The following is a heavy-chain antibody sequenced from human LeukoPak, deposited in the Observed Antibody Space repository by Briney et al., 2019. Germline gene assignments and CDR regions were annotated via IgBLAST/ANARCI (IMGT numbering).Heavy chain of an antibody. V-gene: IGHV3-23*01. CDR3: AKGSSGYFLDL. D-gene: IGHD3-22*01. CDR2: ISNDGGGT. Sequence: GSLRLSCAASGFIFNNFGLVWVRQAPGKGLEWVSGISNDGGGTTYADFVNGRFTISRDNSKNTLFLQMNSLRADDTALYYCAKGSSGYFLDLWGQGTLVTVSS. CDR1: GFIFNNFG. J-gene: IGHJ5*02.